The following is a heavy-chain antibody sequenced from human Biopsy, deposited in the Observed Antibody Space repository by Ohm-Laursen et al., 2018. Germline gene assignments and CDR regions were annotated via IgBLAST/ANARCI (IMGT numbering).Heavy chain of an antibody. Sequence: PSETLSLTCTVSGDSLSSGPDNWSWIRQPPGQGLEYIGFIYSGGNTNYNPSLQNRVTMSVDTSKNQFSLKLSSVIAADTAVYYCARGRLTSGWPYFANWGQGTLVIVSS. D-gene: IGHD6-19*01. CDR1: GDSLSSGPDN. J-gene: IGHJ4*02. V-gene: IGHV4-61*01. CDR2: IYSGGNT. CDR3: ARGRLTSGWPYFAN.